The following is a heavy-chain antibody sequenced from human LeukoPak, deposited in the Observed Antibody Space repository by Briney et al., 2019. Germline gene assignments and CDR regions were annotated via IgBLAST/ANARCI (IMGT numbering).Heavy chain of an antibody. J-gene: IGHJ4*02. D-gene: IGHD3-22*01. Sequence: PGGSLRLSCAASGFTFSSYTMNWVRQAPGKGLECVALVSYDGRNEYYTDSVKGRFTVSRDNSKNTVYLQMNSLRAEDTAVYYCARDGKDDGSGHYGVFDYWGQGTLVTVSS. CDR3: ARDGKDDGSGHYGVFDY. CDR1: GFTFSSYT. CDR2: VSYDGRNE. V-gene: IGHV3-30*04.